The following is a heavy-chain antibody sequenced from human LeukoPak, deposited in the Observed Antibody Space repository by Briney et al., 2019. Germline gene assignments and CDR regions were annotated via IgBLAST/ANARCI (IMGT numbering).Heavy chain of an antibody. Sequence: GGSLRLSCAASGFTFSSYAMHWVRHAPGKGLEWVAVISYDGSNKYYADSVKGRFTISRDNSKNTLYLQMNSLRAEDTAVYYCARALNILTFDYWGQGTLVTVSS. CDR1: GFTFSSYA. V-gene: IGHV3-30*04. CDR3: ARALNILTFDY. CDR2: ISYDGSNK. J-gene: IGHJ4*02. D-gene: IGHD3-9*01.